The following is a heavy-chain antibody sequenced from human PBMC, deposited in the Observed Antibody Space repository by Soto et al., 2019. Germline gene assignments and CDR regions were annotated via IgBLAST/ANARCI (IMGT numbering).Heavy chain of an antibody. CDR3: ARVLERPPIFGVIIIGAGDS. J-gene: IGHJ5*01. Sequence: QVQLVQSGAEVKKPGASVKVSCKASGYTFTSYGISWVRQAPGQGLEWMGWISVYNGNAKYAQKFQGRVTLTTATSTTTAHMELRSLRSDDTAVYYCARVLERPPIFGVIIIGAGDSWGQGTLVTVSS. CDR2: ISVYNGNA. V-gene: IGHV1-18*01. D-gene: IGHD3-3*01. CDR1: GYTFTSYG.